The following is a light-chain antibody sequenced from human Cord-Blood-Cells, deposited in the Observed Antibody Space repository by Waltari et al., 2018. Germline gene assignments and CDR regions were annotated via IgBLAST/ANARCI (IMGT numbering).Light chain of an antibody. Sequence: EIVLTQSPATLSLSPGEIATLSCRTSQSVSSYLAWYQQKPGQAPRLLIYDSSNRATGIPARFSGSGSGTYFTLTISSLEPEDVAVYYCQQRSNCTFGPGTKVEIK. CDR3: QQRSNCT. V-gene: IGKV3-11*01. J-gene: IGKJ3*01. CDR2: DSS. CDR1: QSVSSY.